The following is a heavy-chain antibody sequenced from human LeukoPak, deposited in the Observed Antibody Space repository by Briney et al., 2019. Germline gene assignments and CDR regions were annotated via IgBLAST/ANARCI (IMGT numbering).Heavy chain of an antibody. Sequence: ASVKVSCKASGYTFTSYGISWVRQAPGQGLEWMGWISAYNGNTNYAQKLQGRVTMTTDTSTSTAYMELRSLRSDDTAVYYCARVYQRLSWLLLGLFDYWGQGTLVTVSS. D-gene: IGHD3-22*01. CDR3: ARVYQRLSWLLLGLFDY. V-gene: IGHV1-18*01. J-gene: IGHJ4*02. CDR2: ISAYNGNT. CDR1: GYTFTSYG.